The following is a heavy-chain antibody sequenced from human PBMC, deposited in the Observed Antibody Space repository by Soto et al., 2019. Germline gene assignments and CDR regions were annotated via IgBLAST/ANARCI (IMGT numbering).Heavy chain of an antibody. Sequence: ASVKVSCKASGYTFTSYDINWVRQATGEGLEWMGWMNPNSGNTGYAQKFQGRVTMTRNTSISTAYMELSSLRSEDTAVYYCARGRRRALLWFGELLYGGDWFDPWGPGTLLTLSS. CDR2: MNPNSGNT. J-gene: IGHJ5*02. V-gene: IGHV1-8*01. D-gene: IGHD3-10*01. CDR1: GYTFTSYD. CDR3: ARGRRRALLWFGELLYGGDWFDP.